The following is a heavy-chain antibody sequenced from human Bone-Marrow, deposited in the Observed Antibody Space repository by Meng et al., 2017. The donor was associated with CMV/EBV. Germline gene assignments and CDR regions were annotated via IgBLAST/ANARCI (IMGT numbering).Heavy chain of an antibody. CDR3: ARAERFSKRFDP. V-gene: IGHV4-61*01. J-gene: IGHJ5*02. CDR2: TYYGGSA. Sequence: SETLSLTCTVSGGSVRSGNYYWSRIRQPPGKGLEWIGYTYYGGSADYNSSLKSRITISIDTSQNQFSLKLNSVTAADTAVYYCARAERFSKRFDPWGQGTLVTVSS. D-gene: IGHD1-1*01. CDR1: GGSVRSGNYY.